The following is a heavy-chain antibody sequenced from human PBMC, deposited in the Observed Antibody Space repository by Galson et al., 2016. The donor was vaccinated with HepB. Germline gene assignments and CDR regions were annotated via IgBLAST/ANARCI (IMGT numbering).Heavy chain of an antibody. CDR2: ISSNSGGGAI. V-gene: IGHV3-11*01. Sequence: SLRLSCAASGFTLSDSYMAWIRLAPGKGLEWISYISSNSGGGAIYYADSVQARFTISRDNAKNSLSLQMNSRRAEDTAVYYCARGVCFYTWGQGTRVTVSS. CDR1: GFTLSDSY. CDR3: ARGVCFYT. D-gene: IGHD3-3*01. J-gene: IGHJ4*02.